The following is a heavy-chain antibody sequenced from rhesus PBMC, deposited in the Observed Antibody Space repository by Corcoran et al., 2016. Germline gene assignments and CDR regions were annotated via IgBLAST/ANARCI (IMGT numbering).Heavy chain of an antibody. Sequence: QVQLQESGPGLVKPSETLSLTCAVSGGSISDSYYGNWIRQPPGTGLEWIGRFRSGGSTNRTPSLKSRVTISIDTSKTQFSLKLSAVTAADTAVYYCARRDWGYSGYANSLDVWGRGVLVTVSS. CDR3: ARRDWGYSGYANSLDV. CDR1: GGSISDSYY. V-gene: IGHV4S7*01. CDR2: FRSGGST. D-gene: IGHD5-42*01. J-gene: IGHJ5-2*02.